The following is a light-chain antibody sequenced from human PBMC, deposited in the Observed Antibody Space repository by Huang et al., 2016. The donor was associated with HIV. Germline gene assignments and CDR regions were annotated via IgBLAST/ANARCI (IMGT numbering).Light chain of an antibody. V-gene: IGKV3-11*01. CDR1: QSVSSH. Sequence: EIVLTQSPATLYLSPGERATLSCRASQSVSSHLAWYEQKPGQAPRLLIYDTSSRATGLPARFSGSGSGTDFTLTISSLEPEDFAVYYCQQRSNWPPWTFGQGTKVEIK. CDR2: DTS. CDR3: QQRSNWPPWT. J-gene: IGKJ1*01.